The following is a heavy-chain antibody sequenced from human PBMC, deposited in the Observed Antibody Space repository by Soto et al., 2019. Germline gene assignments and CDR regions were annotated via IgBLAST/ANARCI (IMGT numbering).Heavy chain of an antibody. D-gene: IGHD1-20*01. CDR1: GFTFSSYG. CDR3: AREGYNWNYYYYGMDV. Sequence: GGSLRLSCAASGFTFSSYGMHWVRQAPGKGLEWVAVIWYDGSNKYYADSVKGRFTISRDNSKNTLYLQMNSLRAEDTAVYYCAREGYNWNYYYYGMDVWGQGTTVTVSS. V-gene: IGHV3-33*01. J-gene: IGHJ6*02. CDR2: IWYDGSNK.